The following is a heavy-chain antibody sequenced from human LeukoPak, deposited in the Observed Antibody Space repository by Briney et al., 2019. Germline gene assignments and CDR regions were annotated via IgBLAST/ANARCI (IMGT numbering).Heavy chain of an antibody. CDR3: ARSGEIERFIVVVPAALPY. CDR1: GGTFSSYA. Sequence: GASVKVSCKASGGTFSSYAISWVRQAPGQGLEWMGGIIPIFGTANYAQKFQGRVTITADESTSTAYMELSSLRSEDTAVYYCARSGEIERFIVVVPAALPYWGQGTLVTVSS. D-gene: IGHD2-2*01. J-gene: IGHJ4*02. CDR2: IIPIFGTA. V-gene: IGHV1-69*13.